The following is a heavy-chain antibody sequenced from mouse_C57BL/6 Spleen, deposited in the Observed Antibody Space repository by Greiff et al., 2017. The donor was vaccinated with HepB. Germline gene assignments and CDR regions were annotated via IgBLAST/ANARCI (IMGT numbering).Heavy chain of an antibody. Sequence: QVQLKQPGAELVKPGASVKVSCKASGYTFTSYWMHWVKQRPGQGLEWIGRIHPSDSDTNYNQKFKGKATLTVDKSSSTAYMQLSSLTSEDSAVYYCAICQLTGTSDWYFDVWGTGTTVTVSS. V-gene: IGHV1-74*01. CDR2: IHPSDSDT. J-gene: IGHJ1*03. CDR1: GYTFTSYW. CDR3: AICQLTGTSDWYFDV. D-gene: IGHD4-1*01.